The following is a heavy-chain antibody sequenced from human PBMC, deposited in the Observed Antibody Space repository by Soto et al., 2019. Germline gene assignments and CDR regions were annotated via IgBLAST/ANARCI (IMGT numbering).Heavy chain of an antibody. CDR2: IIPIFGTA. CDR1: GGTFSSYA. J-gene: IGHJ4*02. Sequence: SVKVSCKASGGTFSSYAISWVRQAPGQGLEWMGGIIPIFGTANYAQKFQGRVTITADESTSTAYMELSSLRSDDTAVYYCALESPREVNYFDYWGQGTLVTVSS. D-gene: IGHD1-26*01. CDR3: ALESPREVNYFDY. V-gene: IGHV1-69*13.